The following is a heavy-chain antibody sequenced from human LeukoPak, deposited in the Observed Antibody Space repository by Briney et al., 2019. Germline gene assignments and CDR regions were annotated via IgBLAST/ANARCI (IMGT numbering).Heavy chain of an antibody. CDR1: GGTFSSYA. CDR2: IIPIFGTA. Sequence: VASVKVSCKASGGTFSSYAISWVRQAPGQGLEWMGGIIPIFGTANSAQKFQGRVTITTDESTSTAYMELSSLRSEAAAVYYCARAEPPSTVTTFDFDYWGQGTLVTVSS. CDR3: ARAEPPSTVTTFDFDY. J-gene: IGHJ4*02. D-gene: IGHD4-17*01. V-gene: IGHV1-69*05.